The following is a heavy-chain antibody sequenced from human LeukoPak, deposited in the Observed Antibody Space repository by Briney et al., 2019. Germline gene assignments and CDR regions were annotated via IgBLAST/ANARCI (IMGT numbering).Heavy chain of an antibody. CDR2: ISSSSSYI. D-gene: IGHD2-21*02. CDR1: GFTFSSYS. Sequence: PGGSLRLSCAASGFTFSSYSMNWVRQAPGKGLEWVSSISSSSSYIYYADSVKGRFTISRDNAKNSLYLQMNSLGAADTAVYYCASGGRLLTGDYWGQGTLVTVSS. V-gene: IGHV3-21*04. CDR3: ASGGRLLTGDY. J-gene: IGHJ4*02.